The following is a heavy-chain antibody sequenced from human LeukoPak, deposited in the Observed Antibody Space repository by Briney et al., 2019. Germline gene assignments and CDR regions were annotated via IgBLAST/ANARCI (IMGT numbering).Heavy chain of an antibody. V-gene: IGHV3-9*01. J-gene: IGHJ3*02. CDR1: GFTFDDYA. D-gene: IGHD5-18*01. CDR2: ISWNSGSI. Sequence: PGRSLRLSCAASGFTFDDYAMHWVRQAPGKGLEWVSGISWNSGSIGYADSVKGRFTISRDNAKNSLYLQMNSLRAEDTALYYCAKDIGYSYGHDAFDIWGQGTMVTVSS. CDR3: AKDIGYSYGHDAFDI.